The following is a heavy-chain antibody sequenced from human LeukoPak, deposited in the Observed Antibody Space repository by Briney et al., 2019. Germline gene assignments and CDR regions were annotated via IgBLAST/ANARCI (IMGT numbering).Heavy chain of an antibody. CDR1: GGSISSSNYY. D-gene: IGHD4-23*01. V-gene: IGHV4-39*01. Sequence: SETLSLTCTVSGGSISSSNYYWGWIRQPPGKGLEWIGSIYHSGSTYYNPSLQSRVTISIDTSKNQFSLKLSSVTAADTAVYYCARLRVQNYGGNWGFDYWGQGTLVTVSS. J-gene: IGHJ4*02. CDR2: IYHSGST. CDR3: ARLRVQNYGGNWGFDY.